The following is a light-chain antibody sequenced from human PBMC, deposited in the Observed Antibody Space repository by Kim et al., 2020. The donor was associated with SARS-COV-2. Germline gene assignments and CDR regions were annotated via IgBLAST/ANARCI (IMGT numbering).Light chain of an antibody. Sequence: PVERATHSCRASQSVSSNLAWYQQKPGQAPRLLIYGASTRANGIPARFSGSESGTEFTLTISSLQSEDFAVYYCQQYNNWPPVTFGQGTRLEIK. CDR1: QSVSSN. V-gene: IGKV3-15*01. J-gene: IGKJ5*01. CDR3: QQYNNWPPVT. CDR2: GAS.